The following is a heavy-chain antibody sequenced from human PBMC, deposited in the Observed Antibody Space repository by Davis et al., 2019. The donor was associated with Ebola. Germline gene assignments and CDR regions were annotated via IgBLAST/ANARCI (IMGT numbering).Heavy chain of an antibody. CDR3: ARESLGSSTLYYFDY. J-gene: IGHJ4*02. CDR2: INPNSGGT. CDR1: GYTFTGYY. V-gene: IGHV1-2*04. Sequence: ASVKVSCKASGYTFTGYYMHWVRQAPGQGLEWMGWINPNSGGTNYAQKFQGWVTMTRDTSISTAYMELSRLRSDDTAVYYCARESLGSSTLYYFDYWGQGTLVTVSS. D-gene: IGHD3-10*01.